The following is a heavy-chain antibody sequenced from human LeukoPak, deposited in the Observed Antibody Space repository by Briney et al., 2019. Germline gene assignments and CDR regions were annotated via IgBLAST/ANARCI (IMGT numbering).Heavy chain of an antibody. CDR3: ARKTAVTYYFYYGMDV. D-gene: IGHD4-17*01. Sequence: SVNVSCMASGGIFSSYAISWVRPAPAQGLEWMGVIIPIFGTANYAQKFQGRVTITPEESTSTAYMELSSLRSEDTAVYYCARKTAVTYYFYYGMDVWGPGTTVNVSS. CDR2: IIPIFGTA. J-gene: IGHJ6*02. V-gene: IGHV1-69*13. CDR1: GGIFSSYA.